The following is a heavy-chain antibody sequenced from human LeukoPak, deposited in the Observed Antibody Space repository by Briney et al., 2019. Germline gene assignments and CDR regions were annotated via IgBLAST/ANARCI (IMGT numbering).Heavy chain of an antibody. D-gene: IGHD6-19*01. CDR1: GFTVSSNY. Sequence: GGSLRLSCAASGFTVSSNYMSWVRQAPGKGLEWVSVIYSGGSTYYEDSVKGRFTISRDNSKNTLYLQMNSLRAEDTAVYYCARDGVAVAGTTNPYYYYYMDVWGKGTTVTVSS. J-gene: IGHJ6*03. V-gene: IGHV3-66*02. CDR2: IYSGGST. CDR3: ARDGVAVAGTTNPYYYYYMDV.